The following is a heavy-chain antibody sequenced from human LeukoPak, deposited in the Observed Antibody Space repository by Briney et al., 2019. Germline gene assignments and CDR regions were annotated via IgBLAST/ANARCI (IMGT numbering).Heavy chain of an antibody. CDR2: INPNSGGT. J-gene: IGHJ4*02. CDR1: GYTFTGYY. Sequence: GASVKVSCKASGYTFTGYYMHWVRQAPGQGLEWMGWINPNSGGTNYAQKFQGRVTVTRDTSISTAYMELSRLKSDDTAVYYCALFPSTNHPLDYWGQGTLVTVSS. CDR3: ALFPSTNHPLDY. V-gene: IGHV1-2*02. D-gene: IGHD2-2*01.